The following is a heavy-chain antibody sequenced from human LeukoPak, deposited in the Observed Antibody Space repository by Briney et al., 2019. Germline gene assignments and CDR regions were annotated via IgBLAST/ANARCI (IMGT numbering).Heavy chain of an antibody. D-gene: IGHD1-26*01. V-gene: IGHV3-7*01. CDR3: ARDRGGSD. J-gene: IGHJ4*02. CDR2: IKQDGSEK. CDR1: GFTFSSYS. Sequence: GGSLRLSCAASGFTFSSYSMNWVRQAPGKGLEWVANIKQDGSEKYYVDSVKGRFTVSRDNAKNSLYLQMNNLTAEDTALYYCARDRGGSDWGQGTLVTVSS.